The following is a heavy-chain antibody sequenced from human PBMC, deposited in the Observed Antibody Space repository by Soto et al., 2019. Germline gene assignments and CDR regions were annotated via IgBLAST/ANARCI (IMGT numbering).Heavy chain of an antibody. CDR2: VYYGENT. CDR1: GHSISSSTDY. CDR3: ARPQFSGTYHDPFKI. D-gene: IGHD1-26*01. V-gene: IGHV4-39*02. Sequence: PSETLSLTCTVSGHSISSSTDYWCWLRQPPGRGLEWIGSVYYGENTYYNPSLKSRVTISVDTSKNLFSLNLSSVTAADTAMYYCARPQFSGTYHDPFKIWGPGTMVT. J-gene: IGHJ3*02.